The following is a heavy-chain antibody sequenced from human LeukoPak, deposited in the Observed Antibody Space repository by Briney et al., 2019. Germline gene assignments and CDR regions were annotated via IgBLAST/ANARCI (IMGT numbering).Heavy chain of an antibody. D-gene: IGHD2-21*01. CDR3: AKHLGSHSFLFYYMDV. J-gene: IGHJ6*03. CDR2: LSGSGTAT. V-gene: IGHV3-23*01. CDR1: QFTFSRLA. Sequence: PGGSLRLSCEASQFTFSRLAMSWIRQAPGTGLEWVSTLSGSGTATYYADSVKGRFTTSRDNSKDTLYLQMDNLRADDTAVYYCAKHLGSHSFLFYYMDVWGTGTSVIVSS.